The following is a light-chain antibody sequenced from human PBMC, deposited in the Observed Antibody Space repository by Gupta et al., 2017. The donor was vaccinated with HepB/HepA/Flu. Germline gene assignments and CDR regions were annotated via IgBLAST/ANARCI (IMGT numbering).Light chain of an antibody. J-gene: IGLJ2*01. CDR2: DVS. CDR3: SSYTSRSTPGRDVV. V-gene: IGLV2-14*03. CDR1: SSDVGGYNY. Sequence: QSALTQPASASGSPGQSITIFCTGTSSDVGGYNYVSWYQQHPDKAPKLMIYDVSNRPSGGSNRFSGSKSGNTASLTISVLQAEDEADYYCSSYTSRSTPGRDVVFGGGTKLTVL.